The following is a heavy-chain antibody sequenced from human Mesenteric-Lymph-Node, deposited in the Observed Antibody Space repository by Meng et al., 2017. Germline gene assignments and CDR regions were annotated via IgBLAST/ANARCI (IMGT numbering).Heavy chain of an antibody. CDR1: GFTFSSYW. Sequence: GESLKISCAASGFTFSSYWMSWVRQAPGKGLEWVANIKQDGSEKYYVDSVKGRFTISRDNAKNSLYLQMNSLRAEDTAVYYCARDSSYCGGDCYVDYWGQGTLVTVSS. CDR2: IKQDGSEK. V-gene: IGHV3-7*01. CDR3: ARDSSYCGGDCYVDY. D-gene: IGHD2-21*02. J-gene: IGHJ4*02.